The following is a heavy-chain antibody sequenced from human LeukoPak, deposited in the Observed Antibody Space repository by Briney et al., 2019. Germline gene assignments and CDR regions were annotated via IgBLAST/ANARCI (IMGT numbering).Heavy chain of an antibody. V-gene: IGHV3-21*01. Sequence: GGSLRLSCAASGFTFSSYSMNWVRQAPGKGLEWVSSISSSSSYIYYADSVKGRFTISRDNAKNSLYLQMNSLRAEDTAVYYCARAGEKWELDLPTDYWGQGTLVTVPS. D-gene: IGHD1-26*01. J-gene: IGHJ4*02. CDR2: ISSSSSYI. CDR3: ARAGEKWELDLPTDY. CDR1: GFTFSSYS.